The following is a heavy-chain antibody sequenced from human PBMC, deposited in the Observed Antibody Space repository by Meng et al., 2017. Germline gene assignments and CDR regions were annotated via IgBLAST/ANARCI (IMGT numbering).Heavy chain of an antibody. CDR3: ARALTTHYDYVWGSYRRYYFDY. D-gene: IGHD3-16*02. V-gene: IGHV4-34*01. CDR1: GGSFSGYY. J-gene: IGHJ4*02. Sequence: SETLSLTCAVYGGSFSGYYWSRIRQPPGKGLEWIGEINHSGSTNYNPSLKSRVTISVDTSKNQFSLKLSSVTAADTAVYYCARALTTHYDYVWGSYRRYYFDYWGQGTLVTVSS. CDR2: INHSGST.